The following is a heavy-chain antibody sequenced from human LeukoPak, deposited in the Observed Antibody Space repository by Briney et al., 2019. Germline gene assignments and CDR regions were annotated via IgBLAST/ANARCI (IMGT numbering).Heavy chain of an antibody. CDR3: AKHYYGSGSQKYYLDY. CDR2: VRNDGSDK. V-gene: IGHV3-30*02. Sequence: PGGSLRLSCAASGFTFSDYDMTWVRQAPGKGLEWVTMVRNDGSDKYYADSVKGRFTISRDNSKNTLYLQMNSLRPEDTAVYYCAKHYYGSGSQKYYLDYWGQGTLVTVSS. CDR1: GFTFSDYD. J-gene: IGHJ4*02. D-gene: IGHD3-10*01.